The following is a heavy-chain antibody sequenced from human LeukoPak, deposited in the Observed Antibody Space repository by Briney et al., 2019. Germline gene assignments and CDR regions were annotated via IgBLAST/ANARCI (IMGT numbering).Heavy chain of an antibody. J-gene: IGHJ4*02. V-gene: IGHV3-9*01. Sequence: GWSLRLSCPASGLIFDDYAMHWVRQAPGKGREGVSGSSRNSGSIGYAGSVKGRFTISRDNAKTSLYLKMNSLRAEDTALYYCAKDIWRGKDGYNSPFDYWGQGTLVTVSS. D-gene: IGHD5-24*01. CDR1: GLIFDDYA. CDR3: AKDIWRGKDGYNSPFDY. CDR2: SSRNSGSI.